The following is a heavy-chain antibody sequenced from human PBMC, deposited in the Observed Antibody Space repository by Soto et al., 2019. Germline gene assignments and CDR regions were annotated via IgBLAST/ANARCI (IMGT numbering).Heavy chain of an antibody. J-gene: IGHJ4*02. D-gene: IGHD3-22*01. Sequence: ASVKVSCKASGYTFSGFFLHWVRQAPGQGLEWMGWINPNSGDTNYAQKLQGRVTMTRDTSISTAYMELSRLSSDDTAVYYCARVKNYYDSSGPFDNWGQGTLVTVSS. V-gene: IGHV1-2*02. CDR2: INPNSGDT. CDR3: ARVKNYYDSSGPFDN. CDR1: GYTFSGFF.